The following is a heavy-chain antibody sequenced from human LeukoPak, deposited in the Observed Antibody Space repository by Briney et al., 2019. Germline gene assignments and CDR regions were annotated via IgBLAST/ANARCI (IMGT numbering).Heavy chain of an antibody. V-gene: IGHV3-23*01. CDR3: AKSLFTSATGTVRAFHI. CDR2: ISASGDVT. Sequence: PGGSLRLSCAASGFTFSNYAMSWVRQAPGKGLEWVSGISASGDVTFHADPVKGRFTISRDNSKNTLYLQMTSLRAEDTAEYYCAKSLFTSATGTVRAFHIWGQGTMVTVSS. D-gene: IGHD1-1*01. CDR1: GFTFSNYA. J-gene: IGHJ3*02.